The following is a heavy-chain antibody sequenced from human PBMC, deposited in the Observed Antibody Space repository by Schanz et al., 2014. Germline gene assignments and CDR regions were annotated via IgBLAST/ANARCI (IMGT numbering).Heavy chain of an antibody. CDR1: GFTFSSYA. CDR3: ARDLVGYDGGGGGFDP. D-gene: IGHD2-21*01. V-gene: IGHV3-30-3*01. CDR2: ISYDGRNK. J-gene: IGHJ5*02. Sequence: QVQLVESGGGVVQPGRSLRLSCAASGFTFSSYAMHWVRQAPGKGLEWVAVISYDGRNKYYADSVKGRFTITRDNSKNTLYLQMSSLRSEDTAVYYCARDLVGYDGGGGGFDPWGQGTLVTVSS.